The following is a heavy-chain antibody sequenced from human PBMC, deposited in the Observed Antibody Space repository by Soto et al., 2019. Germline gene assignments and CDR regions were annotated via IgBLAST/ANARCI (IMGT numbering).Heavy chain of an antibody. D-gene: IGHD6-19*01. J-gene: IGHJ6*02. CDR2: IKQDGSEK. CDR1: GFTFSSYW. CDR3: ARCQWGLDV. Sequence: EVQLVESGGGLVQPGGSLRLSCAASGFTFSSYWMRWVRQVPGKGLEWVAKIKQDGSEKYYVDSVKGRFTISRDNAKNSLYLQMNSLRAEDTAVYYCARCQWGLDVWGQGTTVTVSS. V-gene: IGHV3-7*01.